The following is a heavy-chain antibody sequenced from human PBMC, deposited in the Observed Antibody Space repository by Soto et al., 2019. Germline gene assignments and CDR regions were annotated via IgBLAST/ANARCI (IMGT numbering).Heavy chain of an antibody. CDR3: FQAEDGIRDVRSVSAFLLNRSSDL. V-gene: IGHV4-59*01. D-gene: IGHD3-10*02. CDR2: IYYSGST. J-gene: IGHJ2*01. Sequence: EWIGHIYYSGSTNYNPSLKSRVTISVDTSKNQFSLKLSSVTAADTAVYFFFQAEDGIRDVRSVSAFLLNRSSDL.